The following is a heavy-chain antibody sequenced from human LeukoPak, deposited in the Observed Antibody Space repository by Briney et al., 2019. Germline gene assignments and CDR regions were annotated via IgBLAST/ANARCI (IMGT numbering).Heavy chain of an antibody. D-gene: IGHD2-15*01. V-gene: IGHV4-34*01. Sequence: SETLSLTCAVYGGSFSGYYWSWIRQPPGKGLEWIGEINHSGSTNYNPSLKSRVTISVDTSKNQFSLELSSVTAADTAVYYCARAAVAATRHSPGRYYYYGMDVWGKGTTVTVSS. CDR3: ARAAVAATRHSPGRYYYYGMDV. J-gene: IGHJ6*04. CDR1: GGSFSGYY. CDR2: INHSGST.